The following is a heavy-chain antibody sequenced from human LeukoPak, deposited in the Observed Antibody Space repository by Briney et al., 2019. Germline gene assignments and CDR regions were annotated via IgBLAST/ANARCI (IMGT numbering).Heavy chain of an antibody. J-gene: IGHJ4*02. Sequence: GGSLRLSCAISGFSVSSKYMSWVRQPPGKGPEWVSVIYNDGSTYYADSVKGRFTISRDNSKNTLYLQMNSLRAEDTAVYYCAKDDSGWSFDYWGQGTLVTVSS. V-gene: IGHV3-53*01. CDR1: GFSVSSKY. CDR2: IYNDGST. CDR3: AKDDSGWSFDY. D-gene: IGHD6-19*01.